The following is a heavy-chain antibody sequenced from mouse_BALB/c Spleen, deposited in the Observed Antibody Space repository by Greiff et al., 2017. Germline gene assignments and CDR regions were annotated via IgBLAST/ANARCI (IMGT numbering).Heavy chain of an antibody. V-gene: IGHV5-12-1*01. CDR3: ARCLYREFAY. Sequence: EVKLMESGGGLVKPGGSLKLSCAASGFAFSSYDMSWVRQTPEKRLEWVAYISSGGGSTYYPDTVKGRFTISRDNAKNTLYLQMSSLKSEDTAMYYCARCLYREFAYWGQGTLVTVSA. D-gene: IGHD2-14*01. CDR1: GFAFSSYD. CDR2: ISSGGGST. J-gene: IGHJ3*01.